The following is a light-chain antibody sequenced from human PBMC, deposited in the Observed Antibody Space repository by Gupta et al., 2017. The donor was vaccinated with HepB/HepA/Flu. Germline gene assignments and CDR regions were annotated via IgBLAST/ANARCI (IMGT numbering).Light chain of an antibody. Sequence: QSALTQPPSASGSPGQSVTISCPGTTSDVGGYNYVSWSQHHPGKAPKLMIFEVYHRPSGVPDRFSGSKSGNTASLTVSGLQSEDEADYYCSSYAGSDNLVFGGGTKLTVL. V-gene: IGLV2-8*01. J-gene: IGLJ2*01. CDR3: SSYAGSDNLV. CDR1: TSDVGGYNY. CDR2: EVY.